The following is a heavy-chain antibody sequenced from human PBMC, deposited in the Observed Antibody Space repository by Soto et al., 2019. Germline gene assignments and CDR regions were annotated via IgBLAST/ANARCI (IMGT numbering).Heavy chain of an antibody. D-gene: IGHD6-6*01. CDR1: GFTVSSNY. J-gene: IGHJ4*02. V-gene: IGHV3-53*01. Sequence: GGSLRLSCAASGFTVSSNYMSWVRQAPGRGLEWVSVIYSGGSTYYADSVKGRFTISRDNSKNTLYLQMNSLRAEDTAVYYCARSGMYSSSSPDYWGQGPLVTVSS. CDR2: IYSGGST. CDR3: ARSGMYSSSSPDY.